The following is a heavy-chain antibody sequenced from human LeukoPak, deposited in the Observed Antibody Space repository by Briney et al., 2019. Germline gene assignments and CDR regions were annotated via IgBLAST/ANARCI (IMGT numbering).Heavy chain of an antibody. J-gene: IGHJ3*02. Sequence: PGGSLRLSCAASGFTFSSYAMHWVRQAPGKGQEWEDVIPHDGSHKYYADAVKGRFTISRDNSKNTLYLQMNSLRAEDTAVYYCARVSDYGGNSDAFDIWGQGTMVTVSS. CDR2: IPHDGSHK. CDR3: ARVSDYGGNSDAFDI. CDR1: GFTFSSYA. D-gene: IGHD4-23*01. V-gene: IGHV3-30-3*01.